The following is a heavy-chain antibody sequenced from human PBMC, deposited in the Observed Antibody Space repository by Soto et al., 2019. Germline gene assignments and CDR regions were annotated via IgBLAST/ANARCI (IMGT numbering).Heavy chain of an antibody. J-gene: IGHJ5*02. Sequence: GASVKVSCEASGYTFTSYYMYWVRQAPGQGLEWMGIINPSDGSTTYAQKFQGRVTMTRDTSTSTVYMQLSSLRSEDTAVYFCARSAHIVVVAAAITYGWFDPWGPGTLVTVSS. CDR1: GYTFTSYY. D-gene: IGHD2-2*02. CDR2: INPSDGST. V-gene: IGHV1-46*01. CDR3: ARSAHIVVVAAAITYGWFDP.